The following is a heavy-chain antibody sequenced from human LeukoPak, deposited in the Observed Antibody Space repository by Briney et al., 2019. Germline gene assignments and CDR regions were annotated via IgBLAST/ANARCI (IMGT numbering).Heavy chain of an antibody. V-gene: IGHV3-30*04. CDR1: GFTFSTYA. Sequence: GGSLRLSCAASGFTFSTYAIHWVRQAPGKGLEWVALISYDGSHKYYADSVKGRFTISRGNSKNTLYLQMNSLRAEDTAVYYCAKAPANYVDTAMGTFDYWGQGTLVTVSS. CDR3: AKAPANYVDTAMGTFDY. CDR2: ISYDGSHK. J-gene: IGHJ4*02. D-gene: IGHD5-18*01.